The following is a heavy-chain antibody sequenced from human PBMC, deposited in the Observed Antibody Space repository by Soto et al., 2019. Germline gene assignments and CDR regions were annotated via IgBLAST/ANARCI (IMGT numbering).Heavy chain of an antibody. V-gene: IGHV3-48*03. CDR2: ISSSGSTI. CDR1: GFTFSSYE. Sequence: GGSLRLSCAASGFTFSSYEMNWVRQAPGKGMEWVSYISSSGSTICYADSVKGRFTISRDNAMNSLYLQMNSLRAEDTAVYYCARDGEHLGIRHCFDYWGQGTLVTVSS. D-gene: IGHD2-21*01. J-gene: IGHJ4*02. CDR3: ARDGEHLGIRHCFDY.